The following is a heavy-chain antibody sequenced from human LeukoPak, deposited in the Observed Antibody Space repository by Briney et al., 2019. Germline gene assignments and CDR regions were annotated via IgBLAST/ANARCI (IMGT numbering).Heavy chain of an antibody. J-gene: IGHJ4*02. V-gene: IGHV5-51*01. CDR1: GYSFTSYW. CDR3: ARSPPTSSTSCYFNY. CDR2: IYPGDSDT. D-gene: IGHD2-2*01. Sequence: GESLQISCKGSGYSFTSYWIGWVRQMPGKGLEWMGIIYPGDSDTRYSPSFQGQVTISADKSISTAYLQWSSLKASDTAMYYCARSPPTSSTSCYFNYWGQGTLVTVSS.